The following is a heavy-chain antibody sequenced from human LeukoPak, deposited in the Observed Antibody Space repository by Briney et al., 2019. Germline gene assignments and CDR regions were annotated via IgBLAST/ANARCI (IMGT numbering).Heavy chain of an antibody. CDR1: GYTFTNYH. D-gene: IGHD2-21*02. Sequence: ASVKVSCKASGYTFTNYHINWVRQASGQGLEWMTWINPDTGDKGYARKFQDRVTITTDTSISTAYMELSSLSPEDTAVYFCARTTSMTASGYDYWGQGPLVSVSS. CDR3: ARTTSMTASGYDY. CDR2: INPDTGDK. V-gene: IGHV1-8*03. J-gene: IGHJ4*02.